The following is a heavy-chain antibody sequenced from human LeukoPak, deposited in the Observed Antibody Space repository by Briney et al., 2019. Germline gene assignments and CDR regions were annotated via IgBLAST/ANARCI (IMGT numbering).Heavy chain of an antibody. V-gene: IGHV4-31*03. CDR2: IYYSGST. CDR1: GGSISSGGYY. D-gene: IGHD3-10*01. Sequence: PSQTLSLTCTVSGGSISSGGYYWSWIRQHPGKGLEWIGYIYYSGSTYYNPSLKSRVTISVDTSKNQFSLKLSSVTAADTAVYYCARGGAYYYGSGRFNWFDPWGQGTLVTVSS. J-gene: IGHJ5*02. CDR3: ARGGAYYYGSGRFNWFDP.